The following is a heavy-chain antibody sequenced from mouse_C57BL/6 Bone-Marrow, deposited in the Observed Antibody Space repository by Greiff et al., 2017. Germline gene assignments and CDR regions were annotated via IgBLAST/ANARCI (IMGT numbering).Heavy chain of an antibody. V-gene: IGHV1-5*01. CDR3: TRLEITTVVATDYAMDY. CDR1: GYTFTSYW. J-gene: IGHJ4*01. D-gene: IGHD1-1*01. CDR2: IYPGNSDT. Sequence: VQLQQSGTVLARPGASVKMSCKTSGYTFTSYWMHWVKPRPGQGLEWIGAIYPGNSDTSYNQKFKGKAKLTAVTSASTAYMELSSLTNEDSAVYYCTRLEITTVVATDYAMDYWGQGTSVTVSS.